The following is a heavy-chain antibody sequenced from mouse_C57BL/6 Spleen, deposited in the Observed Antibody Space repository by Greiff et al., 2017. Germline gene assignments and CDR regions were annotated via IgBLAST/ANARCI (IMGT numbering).Heavy chain of an antibody. J-gene: IGHJ3*01. CDR2: IYPGSGST. D-gene: IGHD1-1*01. Sequence: QVQLKQPGAELVKPGASVKMSCKASGYTFTSYWITWVKQRPGQGLEWIGDIYPGSGSTNSNEKFKSKATLTVDTSSSTAYMQLSSLTSEDSAVYYCARMSYYEGEFAYWGQGTLVTVSA. V-gene: IGHV1-55*01. CDR3: ARMSYYEGEFAY. CDR1: GYTFTSYW.